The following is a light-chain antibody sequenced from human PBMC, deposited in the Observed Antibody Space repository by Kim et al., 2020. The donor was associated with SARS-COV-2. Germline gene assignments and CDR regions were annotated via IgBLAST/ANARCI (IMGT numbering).Light chain of an antibody. CDR3: QQRSNWPLT. J-gene: IGKJ4*01. CDR2: DAS. Sequence: PGERATLSCRASQSVSSYLAWYQQKPGQAPRLLIYDASNRATGIPARFSGSVSGTDFTLTISSLEPEDFAVYYCQQRSNWPLTFGGGTKLEI. CDR1: QSVSSY. V-gene: IGKV3-11*01.